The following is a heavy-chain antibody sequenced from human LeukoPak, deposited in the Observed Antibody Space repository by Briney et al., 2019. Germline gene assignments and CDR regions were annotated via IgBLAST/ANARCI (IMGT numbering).Heavy chain of an antibody. CDR3: AKGGYDSSGYYDY. J-gene: IGHJ4*02. Sequence: GGSLRLSCAASGFTFSSYSMNWVRQAPGKGLEWVSYISSSSSTIYYADSVKGRFTISRDNSKNTLYLQMNSLRAEDTAVYYCAKGGYDSSGYYDYWGQGTLVTVSS. CDR2: ISSSSSTI. D-gene: IGHD3-22*01. CDR1: GFTFSSYS. V-gene: IGHV3-48*01.